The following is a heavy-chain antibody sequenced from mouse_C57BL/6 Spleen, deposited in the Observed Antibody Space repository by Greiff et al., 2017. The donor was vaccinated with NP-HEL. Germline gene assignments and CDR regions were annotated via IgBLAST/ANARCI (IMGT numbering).Heavy chain of an antibody. CDR3: ARGDSNDAMDY. Sequence: VQLQQSGPVLVKPGASVKMSCKASGYTFTDYDMNWVKQSPGKSLEWIGVINPCNGGTSYNQKFKGKATLTVDKSSSTAYMELNSLTSEDSAVYYCARGDSNDAMDYWGQGTSVTVSS. CDR1: GYTFTDYD. V-gene: IGHV1-19*01. J-gene: IGHJ4*01. CDR2: INPCNGGT. D-gene: IGHD2-5*01.